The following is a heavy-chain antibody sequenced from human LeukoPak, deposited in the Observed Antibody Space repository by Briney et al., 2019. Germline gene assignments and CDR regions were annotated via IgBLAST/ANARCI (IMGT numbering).Heavy chain of an antibody. CDR2: INHSGGT. CDR1: GGSFSGYY. CDR3: ARGPISMGIVGYYYYYGMDV. J-gene: IGHJ6*02. V-gene: IGHV4-34*01. D-gene: IGHD3-10*01. Sequence: SETLSLTCAVYGGSFSGYYWSWIRQPPGKGVEWIGEINHSGGTNYNPSLKSRVTISVDTSKNQFSLKLSSVTAADTAVYYCARGPISMGIVGYYYYYGMDVWGQGTTVTVSS.